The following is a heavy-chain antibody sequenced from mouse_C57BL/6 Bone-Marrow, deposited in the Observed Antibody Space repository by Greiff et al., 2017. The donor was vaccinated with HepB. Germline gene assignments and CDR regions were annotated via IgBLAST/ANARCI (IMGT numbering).Heavy chain of an antibody. D-gene: IGHD1-1*01. Sequence: EVQGVESGGGLVKPGGSLKLSCAASGFTFSDYGMHWVRQAPEKGLEWVAYISSGSSTIYYADTVKGRFTISRDNAKNTLFLQMTSLRSEDTAMYYCARGGYYYGSSLHFDYWGQGTTLTVSS. CDR3: ARGGYYYGSSLHFDY. J-gene: IGHJ2*01. CDR1: GFTFSDYG. V-gene: IGHV5-17*01. CDR2: ISSGSSTI.